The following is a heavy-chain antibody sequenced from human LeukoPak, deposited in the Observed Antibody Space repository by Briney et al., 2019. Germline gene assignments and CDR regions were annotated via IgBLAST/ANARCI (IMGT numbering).Heavy chain of an antibody. CDR3: ARDPAIRLLGGFDP. V-gene: IGHV1-69*13. D-gene: IGHD2-21*01. CDR2: IIPIFGTA. J-gene: IGHJ5*02. Sequence: SVKVSCKASGGTFSSYAISWVRQAPGQGLEWMGGIIPIFGTANYAQKFQGRVTITADGSTSTAYMELSSLRSEDTAVYYCARDPAIRLLGGFDPWGQGTLVTVSS. CDR1: GGTFSSYA.